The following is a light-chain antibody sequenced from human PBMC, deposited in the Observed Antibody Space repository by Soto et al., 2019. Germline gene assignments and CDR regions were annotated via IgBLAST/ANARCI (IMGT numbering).Light chain of an antibody. V-gene: IGKV3-20*01. CDR3: QQYGSSPLT. CDR2: GAS. J-gene: IGKJ4*01. CDR1: QSVSSTY. Sequence: EIVLTQSPGTLSLSPGERATLSCRASQSVSSTYLAWYQQKPGQAPRLLIYGASSRATGIPDRFNGGGSGTDFTLTISRLEPEDFAVYYCQQYGSSPLTFGGGTQVEIK.